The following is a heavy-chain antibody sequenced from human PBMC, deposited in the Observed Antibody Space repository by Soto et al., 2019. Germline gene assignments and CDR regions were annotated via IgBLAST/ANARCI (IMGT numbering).Heavy chain of an antibody. V-gene: IGHV1-2*04. D-gene: IGHD6-13*01. J-gene: IGHJ6*03. CDR2: INPNSGGT. CDR3: ARDRRINPAAGTSYYYYYMDV. Sequence: ASVKVSCKASGYTFTGYYMHWVRQAPGQGLEWMGWINPNSGGTNYAQKFQGWVTMTRDTSISTAYMELSRLRSDDTAVYYCARDRRINPAAGTSYYYYYMDVWGKGTTVTVSS. CDR1: GYTFTGYY.